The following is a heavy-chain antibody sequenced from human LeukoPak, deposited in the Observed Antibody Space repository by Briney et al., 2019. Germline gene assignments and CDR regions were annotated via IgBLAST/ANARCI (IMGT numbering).Heavy chain of an antibody. CDR1: DGSISTYY. J-gene: IGHJ4*02. CDR2: IYHSGST. V-gene: IGHV4-59*08. D-gene: IGHD6-19*01. Sequence: SETLSLTCTVSDGSISTYYWSWIRRPPGKGLEWIGYIYHSGSTNYSPSLKSRVTISVDTSKNQFSLKLSSVTAADTAVYYCARQRPGIAVAGPFDYWGQGTLVTVSS. CDR3: ARQRPGIAVAGPFDY.